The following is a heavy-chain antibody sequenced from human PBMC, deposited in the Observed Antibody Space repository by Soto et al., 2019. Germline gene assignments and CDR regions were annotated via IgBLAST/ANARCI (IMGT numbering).Heavy chain of an antibody. CDR3: ASIAAAGTYYYYYGMDV. Sequence: SETLSLTCTVSGGSISSSSYYWGWIRQPPGKGLEWIGSIYYSGSTYYNPSLKSRVTISVDTSKNQFSLKLSSVTAADTAVYYCASIAAAGTYYYYYGMDVWGQGTTVTVSS. J-gene: IGHJ6*02. CDR1: GGSISSSSYY. CDR2: IYYSGST. D-gene: IGHD6-13*01. V-gene: IGHV4-39*01.